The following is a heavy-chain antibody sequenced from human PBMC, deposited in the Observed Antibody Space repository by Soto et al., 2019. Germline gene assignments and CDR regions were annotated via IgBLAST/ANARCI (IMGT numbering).Heavy chain of an antibody. CDR1: GDTFTNYA. V-gene: IGHV1-69*01. D-gene: IGHD2-21*01. CDR2: FRPFVEAA. J-gene: IGHJ4*02. Sequence: QLRLVQSGAEVRKPGSSVKVSCKAPGDTFTNYAISWLRLVPGQGLEWMGGFRPFVEAADLAQKFRGRLTITADASTSTVYMELSDLRSEDTAIYYCARGGYSNSWRFDDWGQGALITVS. CDR3: ARGGYSNSWRFDD.